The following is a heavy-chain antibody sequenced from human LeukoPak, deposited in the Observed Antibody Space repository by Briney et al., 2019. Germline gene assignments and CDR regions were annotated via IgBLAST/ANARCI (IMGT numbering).Heavy chain of an antibody. CDR2: IKPNSGGT. J-gene: IGHJ6*04. CDR3: ARDGSKTLDV. V-gene: IGHV1-2*02. Sequence: ASVRVCCKPAGYTFTGYYMHWVREAPGQGLEWMGWIKPNSGGTNYAQKFQGRVTMTRDTYISTAYMELSRLRSDDTAVYYCARDGSKTLDVWGKGTTVTVSS. CDR1: GYTFTGYY.